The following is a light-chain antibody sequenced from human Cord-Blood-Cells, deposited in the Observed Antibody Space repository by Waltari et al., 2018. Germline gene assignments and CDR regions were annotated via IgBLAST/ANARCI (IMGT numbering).Light chain of an antibody. J-gene: IGLJ2*01. CDR1: SSDVGGYNY. Sequence: QSALTQPRSVSGSPGQSVTISCTGTSSDVGGYNYVSWYQQHPGKAPKLMIYDVSKRPSRVPDRCSGSKSGNTASLTISGLQAEDEADYYCCSYAGSYTYVVFGGGTKLTVL. CDR2: DVS. CDR3: CSYAGSYTYVV. V-gene: IGLV2-11*01.